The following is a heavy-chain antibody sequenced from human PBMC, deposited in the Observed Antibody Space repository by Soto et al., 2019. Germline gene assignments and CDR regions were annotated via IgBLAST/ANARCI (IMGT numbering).Heavy chain of an antibody. CDR2: ISGSGGST. V-gene: IGHV3-23*01. CDR3: AKDGHRTYYYDSSGYYYAQWFQH. J-gene: IGHJ1*01. Sequence: GGSLRLSCAASGFTFSSYAMSWVRQAPGKGLEWVSAISGSGGSTYYADSVKGRFTISRDNSKNTLYLQMNSLRAEDTAVYYCAKDGHRTYYYDSSGYYYAQWFQHWGQGTLVTVSS. CDR1: GFTFSSYA. D-gene: IGHD3-22*01.